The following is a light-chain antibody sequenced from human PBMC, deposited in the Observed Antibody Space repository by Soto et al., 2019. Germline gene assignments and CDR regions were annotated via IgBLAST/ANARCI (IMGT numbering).Light chain of an antibody. J-gene: IGKJ4*01. CDR1: QSFSGY. Sequence: EIVLTQSPATLSLSPGNRATISCRASQSFSGYLAWYQQKPGQAPRLLIYDASNRATGIPARFSGSGSGTDFTLTITSLEPEDFAVYYCQQRSNWPSTFGGGTKVEI. CDR2: DAS. V-gene: IGKV3-11*01. CDR3: QQRSNWPST.